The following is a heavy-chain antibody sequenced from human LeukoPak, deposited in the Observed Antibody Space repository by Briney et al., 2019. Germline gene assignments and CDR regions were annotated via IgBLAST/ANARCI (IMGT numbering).Heavy chain of an antibody. V-gene: IGHV1-18*01. CDR1: GYTFTSYG. CDR2: ISAYNGNT. CDR3: ARDKQWLVTPYYFDY. Sequence: ASVKVSCKASGYTFTSYGISWVRQAPGQGLEWMGWISAYNGNTNYVQKLQGRVTMATDTSTSTAYMELRSLRSDDTAVYYCARDKQWLVTPYYFDYWGQGTLVTVSS. J-gene: IGHJ4*02. D-gene: IGHD6-19*01.